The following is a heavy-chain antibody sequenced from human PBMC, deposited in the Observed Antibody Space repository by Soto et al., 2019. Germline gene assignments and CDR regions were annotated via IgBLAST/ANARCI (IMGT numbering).Heavy chain of an antibody. V-gene: IGHV4-38-2*02. D-gene: IGHD3-22*01. CDR1: VYSIISGYC. CDR2: ICHIGST. Sequence: SETLSLTCAFSVYSIISGYCCFCIRQPPGKCLEWIGTICHIGSTYSNPSLKSRVTISIDTSKNQFSLKLRSVTASDTAVYYCARDLSYYDSSGYHWEAQFDYWGKGTLVTVSS. J-gene: IGHJ4*02. CDR3: ARDLSYYDSSGYHWEAQFDY.